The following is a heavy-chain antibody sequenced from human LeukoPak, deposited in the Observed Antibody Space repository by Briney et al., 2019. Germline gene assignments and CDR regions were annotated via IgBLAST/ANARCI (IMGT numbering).Heavy chain of an antibody. CDR2: ISSSGSTI. D-gene: IGHD3-10*01. V-gene: IGHV3-48*03. CDR1: GFTFSSYE. J-gene: IGHJ6*03. Sequence: GGSLRLSCAASGFTFSSYEMNWVRQAPGKGLEWVSYISSSGSTIYYADSVKGRFTISRDNAKNSLYLQMNSLRAEDTAIYYCARVYYGSGSLHYYYYYMDVWGKGTTVTISS. CDR3: ARVYYGSGSLHYYYYYMDV.